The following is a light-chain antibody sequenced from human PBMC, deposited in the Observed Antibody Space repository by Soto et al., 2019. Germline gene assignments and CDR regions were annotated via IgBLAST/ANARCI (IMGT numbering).Light chain of an antibody. CDR2: GAS. J-gene: IGKJ2*01. CDR1: QSVSSSY. Sequence: EIVLTQSPATLSLSPGERATLSCRASQSVSSSYLAWYQQRPGQAPRLLIYGASSRATGIPDRLSGSGSGTDFTLTISRLEPEDFAVYYCQQYGSSPYTFGQGTKLEIK. CDR3: QQYGSSPYT. V-gene: IGKV3-20*01.